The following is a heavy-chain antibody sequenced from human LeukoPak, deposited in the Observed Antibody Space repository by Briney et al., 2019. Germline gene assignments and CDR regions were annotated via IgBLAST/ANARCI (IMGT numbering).Heavy chain of an antibody. V-gene: IGHV4-61*05. CDR3: ARGYGIGYYYYMDV. CDR2: IYYSGTT. CDR1: GGSISSSSYY. D-gene: IGHD1-1*01. J-gene: IGHJ6*03. Sequence: PSETLSLTCTVSGGSISSSSYYWGWIRQPPGKGLEYVGYIYYSGTTNYNPSLKSRVTMSVDTSKNQFSLKLSSVTAADTAVYYCARGYGIGYYYYMDVWGKGTTVTVSS.